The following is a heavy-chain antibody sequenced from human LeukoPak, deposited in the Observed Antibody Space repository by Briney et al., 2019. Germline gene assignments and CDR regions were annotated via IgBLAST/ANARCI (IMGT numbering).Heavy chain of an antibody. CDR2: IGASGT. D-gene: IGHD3-9*01. CDR3: VRGRLD. J-gene: IGHJ4*02. CDR1: GFTFSSYE. V-gene: IGHV3-48*03. Sequence: GGSLRLSCAASGFTFSSYEMNWVRQAPGKGLEWVSYIGASGTYYADSVKGRFTISRDDAKSSLYLQMSSLRADDTAVYYCVRGRLDWGQGTLVTVCS.